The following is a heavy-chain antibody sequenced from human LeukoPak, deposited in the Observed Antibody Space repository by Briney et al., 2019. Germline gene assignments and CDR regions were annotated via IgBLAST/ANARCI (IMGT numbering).Heavy chain of an antibody. CDR1: GFTFGSNA. Sequence: GGSLRLSCAASGFTFGSNAVSWVRQVPGKGLEWVSTISGVGDTTYHADSVKGRFTISRDNSKNTLYLQMNSLRADDTAVYYCARDSGHSSGWYTYWGQGTLVTVSS. J-gene: IGHJ4*02. CDR3: ARDSGHSSGWYTY. V-gene: IGHV3-23*01. D-gene: IGHD6-19*01. CDR2: ISGVGDTT.